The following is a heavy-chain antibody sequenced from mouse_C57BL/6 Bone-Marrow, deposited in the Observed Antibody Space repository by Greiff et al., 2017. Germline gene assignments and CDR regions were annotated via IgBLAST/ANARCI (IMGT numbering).Heavy chain of an antibody. J-gene: IGHJ3*01. CDR3: ARYDYDEGFVRFAY. Sequence: QVQLQQPGAELVKPGASVKLSCKASGYTFTSYWMHWVKQRPGQGLEWIGMIHPNSGSTNYNEKFKSKATLTVDKSSSTAYMQLSSLTSEDSAVYYCARYDYDEGFVRFAYWGQGTLVTVSA. CDR1: GYTFTSYW. V-gene: IGHV1-64*01. CDR2: IHPNSGST. D-gene: IGHD2-4*01.